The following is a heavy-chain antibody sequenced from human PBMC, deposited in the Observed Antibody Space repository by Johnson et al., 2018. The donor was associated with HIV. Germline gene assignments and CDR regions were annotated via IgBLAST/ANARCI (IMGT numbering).Heavy chain of an antibody. CDR2: IWYDGSNK. J-gene: IGHJ3*02. CDR1: GFTFGSYG. CDR3: ARDQSSRQAFDI. V-gene: IGHV3-33*01. D-gene: IGHD6-6*01. Sequence: QEKLVESGGGVVQPGRSLRLSCAASGFTFGSYGMHWVRQAPGKGLEWVAVIWYDGSNKNYSDSVKGRFTISRDNSKNTLYLQMNSLRAEDTAVYYCARDQSSRQAFDIWGQGTMVTVSS.